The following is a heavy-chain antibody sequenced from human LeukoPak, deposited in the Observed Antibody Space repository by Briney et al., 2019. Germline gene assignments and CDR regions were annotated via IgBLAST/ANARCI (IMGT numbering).Heavy chain of an antibody. D-gene: IGHD6-13*01. V-gene: IGHV1-69*13. Sequence: ASVTVSCKPSGGTFNNYAVAWVRQAPGQGLEWMGQIIPIFGTTSYAPKFQGRVAITADEMTTTAYMELSSLISEDTAVYYCTRDPLAASAPGYFDSWGQGSLVTVSS. CDR1: GGTFNNYA. J-gene: IGHJ4*02. CDR3: TRDPLAASAPGYFDS. CDR2: IIPIFGTT.